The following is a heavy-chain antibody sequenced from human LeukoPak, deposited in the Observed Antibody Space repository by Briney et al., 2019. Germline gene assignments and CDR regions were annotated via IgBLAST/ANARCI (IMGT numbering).Heavy chain of an antibody. D-gene: IGHD2-2*01. CDR2: ISSRSSVI. CDR1: GFTFSNYE. CDR3: ARSLPYCTNTSCYLDP. Sequence: GGSLRLSCAASGFTFSNYEMNWVRQAPEKGLEWISYISSRSSVIYYADSVKGRFTISRDNAKNSLDLQMKSLRAEDTAVYYCARSLPYCTNTSCYLDPWGQGTLVTVSS. J-gene: IGHJ5*02. V-gene: IGHV3-48*03.